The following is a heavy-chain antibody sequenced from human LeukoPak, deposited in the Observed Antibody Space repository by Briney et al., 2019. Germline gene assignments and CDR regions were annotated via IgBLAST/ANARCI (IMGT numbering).Heavy chain of an antibody. CDR1: GFTFSSYA. Sequence: GGSLRLSCAASGFTFSSYAMHWVRQAPGKGLEWVAVISYDGSSKYYADSVKGRFTISRDNSKNTLYLQMNSLRAEDTAVYYCAREGPNSDYYDSSGSHDYWGQGTLVTVSS. V-gene: IGHV3-30-3*01. CDR3: AREGPNSDYYDSSGSHDY. J-gene: IGHJ4*02. CDR2: ISYDGSSK. D-gene: IGHD3-22*01.